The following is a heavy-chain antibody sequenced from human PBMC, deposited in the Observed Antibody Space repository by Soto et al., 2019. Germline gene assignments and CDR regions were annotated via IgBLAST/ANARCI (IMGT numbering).Heavy chain of an antibody. CDR2: IKQDGGEK. CDR3: ARGAFPTWGTYPLDY. J-gene: IGHJ4*02. CDR1: GFTFTSYW. V-gene: IGHV3-7*04. Sequence: EVQLVESGGGLVQPGGSLRLSCAASGFTFTSYWMTWVRQGPGKGLEWVANIKQDGGEKYYVGSVKGRFTISRDNAENSLYLQLDSLRAEDAAVYYCARGAFPTWGTYPLDYWGQGTLVTVSS. D-gene: IGHD3-16*02.